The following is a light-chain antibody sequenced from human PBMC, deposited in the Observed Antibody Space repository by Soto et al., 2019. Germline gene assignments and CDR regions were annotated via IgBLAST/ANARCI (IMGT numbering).Light chain of an antibody. Sequence: DIVMTQSPDSLAVSLGERATMNCKCSRSVLYKSNNKNHLAWYQQKPGQPPQLIIYWASTRESGVPERFSGSGSGTDFTLTISRMEPEDFAVYYCQQYGSSPMTFGQGTKVDI. CDR1: RSVLYKSNNKNH. CDR2: WAS. CDR3: QQYGSSPMT. J-gene: IGKJ1*01. V-gene: IGKV4-1*01.